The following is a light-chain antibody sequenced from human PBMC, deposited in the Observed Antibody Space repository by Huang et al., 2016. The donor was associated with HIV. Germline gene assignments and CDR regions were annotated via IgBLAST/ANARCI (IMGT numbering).Light chain of an antibody. V-gene: IGKV1-39*01. Sequence: DIQITQSPSSLSASVGDRVIITCRESQNINRYLNWYQQQPGKAPKLLISGASKLQSGVPSSFSGSGAWTHFTLAISSLQPEDSATYYCQQSAVTPRTFGQGTKLEI. CDR2: GAS. CDR1: QNINRY. J-gene: IGKJ2*01. CDR3: QQSAVTPRT.